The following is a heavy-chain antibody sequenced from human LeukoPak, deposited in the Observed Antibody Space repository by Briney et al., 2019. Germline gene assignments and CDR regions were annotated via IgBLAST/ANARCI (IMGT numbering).Heavy chain of an antibody. CDR3: ARVKFVPSRSAFDY. CDR2: IDPNSGGT. Sequence: ASVKVSCKASGYTFTGYYMHWVRQAPGQGLEWMGWIDPNSGGTNYAQKFQGRVTMTRDTSISTAYMELSRLRSDDTAVYYCARVKFVPSRSAFDYWGQGTLVTVSS. V-gene: IGHV1-2*02. J-gene: IGHJ4*02. CDR1: GYTFTGYY. D-gene: IGHD3-10*01.